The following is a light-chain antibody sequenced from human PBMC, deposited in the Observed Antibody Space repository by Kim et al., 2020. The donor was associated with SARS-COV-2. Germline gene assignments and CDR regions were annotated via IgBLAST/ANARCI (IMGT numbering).Light chain of an antibody. CDR1: NIGSTR. V-gene: IGLV3-21*04. J-gene: IGLJ2*01. CDR3: QVWDTTGDHLV. Sequence: SYELPQPPSVSVAPGKTASITCGGNNIGSTRVHWYQQKPGQAPVLVIYYDATRPSGIPERFSGSNSENTATLTISRVEAGDEADYYCQVWDTTGDHLVFGGGTQLTVL. CDR2: YDA.